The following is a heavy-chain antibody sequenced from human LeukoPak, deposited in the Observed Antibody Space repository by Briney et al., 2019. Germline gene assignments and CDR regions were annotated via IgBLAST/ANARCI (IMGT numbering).Heavy chain of an antibody. Sequence: ASVKVSCKASGYTFSGYFVHWVRQAPGQGLEWMGVINPRGSRTSYAQRFQGRVTMTRDTSTSTVYMELSGLRSEDTAVYYCARVVDDGSTWNPFDSWGQGTLVTVSS. J-gene: IGHJ4*02. D-gene: IGHD4/OR15-4a*01. CDR1: GYTFSGYF. CDR3: ARVVDDGSTWNPFDS. V-gene: IGHV1-46*01. CDR2: INPRGSRT.